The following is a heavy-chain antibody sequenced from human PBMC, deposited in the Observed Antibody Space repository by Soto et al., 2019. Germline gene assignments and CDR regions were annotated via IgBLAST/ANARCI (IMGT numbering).Heavy chain of an antibody. V-gene: IGHV4-59*01. CDR1: GGSISSYY. CDR3: ARDRLYSSSWYEGTYNWFDP. CDR2: IYYSGST. Sequence: QVQLQESGPGLVKPSETLSLTCTVSGGSISSYYWSWIRQPPGKGLEWIGYIYYSGSTNYNPSLKSRVTISVDTSKNQFSLKLSSVTAADTAVYYCARDRLYSSSWYEGTYNWFDPWGQGTLVTVSS. J-gene: IGHJ5*02. D-gene: IGHD6-13*01.